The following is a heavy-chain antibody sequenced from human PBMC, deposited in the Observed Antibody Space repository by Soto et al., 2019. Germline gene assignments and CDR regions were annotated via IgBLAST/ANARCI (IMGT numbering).Heavy chain of an antibody. CDR2: ISGSGGST. J-gene: IGHJ6*02. Sequence: GLSLRRSCSGSVFTFSSYAIVCVLQNPVKGLECFSAISGSGGSTYYADSVKGRFTISRDNSKNTLYLQMNSLRAEDTAVYYCAKDVGSGIYYYGMEVWGQGTTVTVSS. V-gene: IGHV3-23*01. CDR3: AKDVGSGIYYYGMEV. D-gene: IGHD3-10*01. CDR1: VFTFSSYA.